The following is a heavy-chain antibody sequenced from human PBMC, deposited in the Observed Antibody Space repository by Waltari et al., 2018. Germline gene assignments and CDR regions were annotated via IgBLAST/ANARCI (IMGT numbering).Heavy chain of an antibody. CDR1: GYPISSDYC. J-gene: IGHJ4*02. V-gene: IGHV4-38-2*02. CDR3: VRDPVNPRELFDH. Sequence: QVQLQESGAGLVKPSETLSLTCTVSGYPISSDYCWGWIRQPPGKGLEWIGSIFYSGSTYYISPLRSRATISLETSKNQFSLKLTSVSDADTAVYYCVRDPVNPRELFDHWGQGALVTVSS. CDR2: IFYSGST. D-gene: IGHD1-26*01.